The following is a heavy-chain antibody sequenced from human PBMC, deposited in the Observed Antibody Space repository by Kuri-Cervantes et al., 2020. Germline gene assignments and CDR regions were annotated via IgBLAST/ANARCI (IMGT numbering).Heavy chain of an antibody. CDR2: ISSSSYI. J-gene: IGHJ5*02. Sequence: GGSLRLSCVASGFTFTAYSMNWVRQAPGKGLEWVSSISSSSYIYYADSVKGRFTISRDNAKNSLYLQMNSLRAEDTAVYYCARDLGQQLVLFWFDPWGQGTLVTVSS. V-gene: IGHV3-21*01. CDR3: ARDLGQQLVLFWFDP. D-gene: IGHD6-13*01. CDR1: GFTFTAYS.